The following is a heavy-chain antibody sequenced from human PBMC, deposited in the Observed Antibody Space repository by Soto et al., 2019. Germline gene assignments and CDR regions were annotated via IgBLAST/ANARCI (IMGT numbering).Heavy chain of an antibody. V-gene: IGHV4-31*03. CDR2: IYHTGRT. D-gene: IGHD6-6*01. CDR3: ARTAAYNSSFFDS. Sequence: QVQLQEMGPGLVKPSQTLTVTCTVSGDSVNSAYWSWLRQLPGKGLEWMGNIYHTGRTFYNPSLKSRLAISIDTSKPLFSLKLRSVTASDTAVYYCARTAAYNSSFFDSWGQGTVVTVSS. J-gene: IGHJ4*02. CDR1: GDSVNSAY.